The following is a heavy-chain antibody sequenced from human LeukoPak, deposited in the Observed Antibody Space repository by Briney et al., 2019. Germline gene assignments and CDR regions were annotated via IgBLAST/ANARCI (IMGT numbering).Heavy chain of an antibody. D-gene: IGHD4-23*01. J-gene: IGHJ4*02. V-gene: IGHV3-23*01. CDR2: ISGSGDST. Sequence: GGSLRLSCAASGFTFSTYAMSWVRQAPGKGLEWVSGISGSGDSTYYADSVKGRFTISRDNSKNMLYLQTNSLRAEDTAVYYCARRAGGYSHPYDYWGQGILVTVSS. CDR3: ARRAGGYSHPYDY. CDR1: GFTFSTYA.